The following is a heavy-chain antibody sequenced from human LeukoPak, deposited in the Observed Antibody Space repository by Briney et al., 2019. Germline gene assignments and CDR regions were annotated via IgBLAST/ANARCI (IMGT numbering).Heavy chain of an antibody. CDR1: GGSISSSSYY. D-gene: IGHD5-18*01. Sequence: TSETLSLTCTVSGGSISSSSYYWGWIRQPPGKGLEWIGSIYYSGSTYYNPSLKSRVTIPVDTSKNQFSLKLSSVTGAVTAVYYCAGDRYSYLVAFDIWGQGTMVTVSS. V-gene: IGHV4-39*07. CDR3: AGDRYSYLVAFDI. CDR2: IYYSGST. J-gene: IGHJ3*02.